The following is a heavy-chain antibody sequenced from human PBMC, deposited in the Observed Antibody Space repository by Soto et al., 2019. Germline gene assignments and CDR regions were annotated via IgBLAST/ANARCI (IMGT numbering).Heavy chain of an antibody. CDR1: GYTFTSYG. CDR2: ISAYNGNT. D-gene: IGHD3-10*01. CDR3: ARDSRPYITMVRGSHNIAY. Sequence: GASVKVSCKASGYTFTSYGISWVRQAPGQGLEWMGWISAYNGNTNYAQKLQGRVTMTTDTSTSTAYMELRSLRSDDTAVYYCARDSRPYITMVRGSHNIAYWGQGTLVTVSS. V-gene: IGHV1-18*01. J-gene: IGHJ4*02.